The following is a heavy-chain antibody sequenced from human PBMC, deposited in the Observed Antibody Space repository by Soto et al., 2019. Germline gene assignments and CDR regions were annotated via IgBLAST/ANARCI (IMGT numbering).Heavy chain of an antibody. CDR1: GFTFSSYG. J-gene: IGHJ6*02. D-gene: IGHD3-16*01. CDR2: IWYDGSNK. CDR3: ARFEARYGMDV. Sequence: LRLSCAASGFTFSSYGMHWVRQAPGKGLEWVAVIWYDGSNKYYADSVKGRFTISRDNSKNTLYLQMNSLRAEDTAVYYCARFEARYGMDVWGQGTTVTVSS. V-gene: IGHV3-33*01.